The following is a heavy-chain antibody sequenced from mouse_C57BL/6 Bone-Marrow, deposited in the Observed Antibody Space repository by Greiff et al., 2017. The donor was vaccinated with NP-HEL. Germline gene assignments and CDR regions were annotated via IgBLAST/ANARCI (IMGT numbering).Heavy chain of an antibody. CDR1: GFTFSSYA. CDR3: ARDASFPFAY. CDR2: ISDGGSYT. Sequence: VQLKESGGGLVKPGGSLKLSCAASGFTFSSYAMSWVRQTPEKRLEWVATISDGGSYTYYPDNVKGRFTISRDNAKNNLYLQMSHLKSEDTAMYYCARDASFPFAYWGQGTLVTVSA. V-gene: IGHV5-4*01. J-gene: IGHJ3*01.